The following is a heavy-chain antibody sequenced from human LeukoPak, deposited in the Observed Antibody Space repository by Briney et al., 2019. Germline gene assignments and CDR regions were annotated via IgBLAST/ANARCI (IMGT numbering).Heavy chain of an antibody. CDR2: IYYSGST. CDR3: ASHYVWGSYRLAEYFQH. D-gene: IGHD3-16*02. Sequence: SETLSLTCTVSGGSISSYYWSWIRQPPGKGLEWIGYIYYSGSTNYNPSLTSRVTISVDTSKNQFSLKLSSVTAADTAVYYCASHYVWGSYRLAEYFQHWGQGTLVTVSS. CDR1: GGSISSYY. J-gene: IGHJ1*01. V-gene: IGHV4-59*01.